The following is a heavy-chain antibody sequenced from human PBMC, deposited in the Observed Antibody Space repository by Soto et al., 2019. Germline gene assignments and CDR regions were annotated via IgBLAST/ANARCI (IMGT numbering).Heavy chain of an antibody. V-gene: IGHV5-51*01. Sequence: GESLKISCKGSGYSFTSYWIGWVRQMPGKALEWMGIIYPGDSDTRYSPSFQGQVTISADKSISTAYLQWSSLKASDTAMYYCARQYYYDSSGYPYYFDYWGQGTLVTVSS. D-gene: IGHD3-22*01. J-gene: IGHJ4*02. CDR3: ARQYYYDSSGYPYYFDY. CDR2: IYPGDSDT. CDR1: GYSFTSYW.